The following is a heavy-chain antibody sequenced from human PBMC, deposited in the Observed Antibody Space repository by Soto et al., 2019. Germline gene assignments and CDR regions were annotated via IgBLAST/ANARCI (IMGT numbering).Heavy chain of an antibody. D-gene: IGHD3-22*01. CDR3: ARAPRSGYYHTDY. J-gene: IGHJ4*02. CDR2: IYYSGST. CDR1: GGSISSGDYY. V-gene: IGHV4-30-4*01. Sequence: SETLSLTCTVSGGSISSGDYYWSWIRQPPGKGLEWIGYIYYSGSTYYNPSLKSRVTISVDTSKNQFSLKLSSVTAADTAVYYCARAPRSGYYHTDYWGQGTLVTVSS.